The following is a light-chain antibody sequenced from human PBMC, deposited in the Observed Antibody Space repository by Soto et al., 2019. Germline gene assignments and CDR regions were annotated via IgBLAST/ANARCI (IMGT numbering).Light chain of an antibody. Sequence: EVVMTQSPSTLSVSPGERATLSCRASQSVRSNLAWYQKKPGKAHRLLIYGASTRATAVPARFSGSGSGTEFTLTISSLQSEDFAVYYCQQYDNWPLTFGGGTQVEIK. CDR2: GAS. J-gene: IGKJ4*02. CDR3: QQYDNWPLT. CDR1: QSVRSN. V-gene: IGKV3-15*01.